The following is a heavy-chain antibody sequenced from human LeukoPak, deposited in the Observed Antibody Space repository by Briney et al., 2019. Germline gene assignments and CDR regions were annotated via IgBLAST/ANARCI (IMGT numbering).Heavy chain of an antibody. J-gene: IGHJ4*02. Sequence: SETLSLTCAVYGGSFSGYYWSWIRQPPGKGLEWIGEINHSGSTNYNPSLKSRVTISVDTSKNQFSLKLSSVTAADTAVYYRARDTYYDFWSGYYLHYFDYWGQGTLVTVSS. CDR1: GGSFSGYY. CDR3: ARDTYYDFWSGYYLHYFDY. D-gene: IGHD3-3*01. CDR2: INHSGST. V-gene: IGHV4-34*01.